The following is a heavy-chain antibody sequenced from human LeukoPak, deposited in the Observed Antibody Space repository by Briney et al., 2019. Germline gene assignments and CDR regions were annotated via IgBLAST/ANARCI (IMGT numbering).Heavy chain of an antibody. CDR2: LYSGSST. J-gene: IGHJ2*01. CDR3: ARVGDHFHWYLDL. V-gene: IGHV3-53*01. CDR1: GFTVSTNY. D-gene: IGHD3-3*02. Sequence: SGGSLRLSCAASGFTVSTNYMNRVRQAPGKGLEWVSILYSGSSTYYADSVEGRFTISRDSSKNTLSLQMNDLRAEDTAVYYCARVGDHFHWYLDLWGRGTLVTVSS.